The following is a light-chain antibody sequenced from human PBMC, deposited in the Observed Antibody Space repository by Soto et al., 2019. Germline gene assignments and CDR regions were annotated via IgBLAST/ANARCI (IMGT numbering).Light chain of an antibody. V-gene: IGKV1-9*01. CDR3: QQLNSYPL. J-gene: IGKJ3*01. Sequence: DIQLTQSPSFLSASVGDRVTITCRASRGISSSLAWYQQKPGKAPKLLIYAASTLQSGVPPRFSGSGSETEFTLTISSLQPEDFATYYCQQLNSYPLFGPGTKVDI. CDR1: RGISSS. CDR2: AAS.